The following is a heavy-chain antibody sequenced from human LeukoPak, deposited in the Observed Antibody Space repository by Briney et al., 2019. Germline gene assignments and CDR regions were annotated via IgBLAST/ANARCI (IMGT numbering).Heavy chain of an antibody. CDR2: IYYSGST. CDR3: ARQDCGGYCYSDYFDY. CDR1: GGSISSYY. D-gene: IGHD2-21*02. Sequence: PSETLSLTCTVSGGSISSYYWSWIRQPPGKGLEWIGYIYYSGSTNYNPSLKRRVTISEDTSKNQFSLKLSSVAAADTAVYYCARQDCGGYCYSDYFDYWGQGTLVTVSS. V-gene: IGHV4-59*08. J-gene: IGHJ4*02.